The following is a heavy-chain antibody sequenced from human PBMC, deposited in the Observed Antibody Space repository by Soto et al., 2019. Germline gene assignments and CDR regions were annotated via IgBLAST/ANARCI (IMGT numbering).Heavy chain of an antibody. CDR3: ARHGSYYPFDY. CDR2: IYYSGST. V-gene: IGHV4-39*01. Sequence: QLQLQESGPGLVKPSETLSLTCTVSGGSISNFYWGWIRQPPGKGLEWIGSIYYSGSTYYNSYLKSRGTISVDTSTNQFSLKLNSVTAADTAVYYCARHGSYYPFDYWGQGTLVTVSS. D-gene: IGHD1-26*01. CDR1: GGSISNFY. J-gene: IGHJ4*02.